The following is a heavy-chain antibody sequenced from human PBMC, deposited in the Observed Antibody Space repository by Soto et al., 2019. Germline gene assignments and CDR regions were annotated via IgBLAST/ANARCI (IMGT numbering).Heavy chain of an antibody. J-gene: IGHJ4*02. CDR1: GGSFSGYY. CDR2: ISHSGST. V-gene: IGHV4-34*01. CDR3: ARGFGVEIAAAGTNFDY. Sequence: SETLSLTCAVYGGSFSGYYWSWIRQPPGKGLEWIGEISHSGSTNYNPSLKSRVTISVDTSKNQFSLKLSSVTAADTAVYYCARGFGVEIAAAGTNFDYWGQGTLVTVSS. D-gene: IGHD6-13*01.